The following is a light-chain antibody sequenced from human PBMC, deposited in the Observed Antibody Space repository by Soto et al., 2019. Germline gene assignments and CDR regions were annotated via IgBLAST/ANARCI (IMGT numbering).Light chain of an antibody. J-gene: IGKJ4*01. CDR1: QSVSSN. CDR3: QQYNNWPLALT. CDR2: GAS. V-gene: IGKV3D-15*01. Sequence: ELVMTPSPSTLSVSPGDRATLSCRASQSVSSNLAWYQQKPGQAPRLLIYGASTRATGIPARFSGSGSGTEFTLTISSLQSEDFAVYYCQQYNNWPLALTFGGGTKVDIK.